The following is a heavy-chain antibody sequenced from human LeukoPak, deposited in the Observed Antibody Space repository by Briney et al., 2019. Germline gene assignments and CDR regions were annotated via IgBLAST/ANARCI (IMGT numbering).Heavy chain of an antibody. J-gene: IGHJ4*02. D-gene: IGHD6-19*01. CDR3: ARARRSGQQSYYFDY. CDR2: LRSDGATT. Sequence: GGSLRLSCAASGFTFRSFAMHWIRQAPGKGLEYVSALRSDGATTYYADSVKGRFVISRDNSKNTLYLQMGSLRSEDMGVYYCARARRSGQQSYYFDYWGQGTPVTVSS. CDR1: GFTFRSFA. V-gene: IGHV3-64*02.